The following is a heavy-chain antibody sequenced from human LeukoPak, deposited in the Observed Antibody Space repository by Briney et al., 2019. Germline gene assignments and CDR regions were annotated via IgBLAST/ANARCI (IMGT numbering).Heavy chain of an antibody. J-gene: IGHJ4*02. V-gene: IGHV1-2*02. Sequence: ASVKVSCKASGYTFTGYYMHWVRQAPGQGLEWMGWINPNSGGTNYAQKFQGRVTMTRDTSISTAYMELSRLRSDDTAVYYCARAYCSGGSCYPIDYWGQGTLVTVSS. CDR2: INPNSGGT. CDR3: ARAYCSGGSCYPIDY. CDR1: GYTFTGYY. D-gene: IGHD2-15*01.